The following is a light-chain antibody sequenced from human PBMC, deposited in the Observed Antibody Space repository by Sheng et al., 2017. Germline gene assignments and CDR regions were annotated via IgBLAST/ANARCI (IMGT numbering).Light chain of an antibody. J-gene: IGLJ3*02. CDR1: SSNIGAGYD. Sequence: QSILTQPPSVSGAPGQMVTISCTGSSSNIGAGYDVHWYQQVPGTAPKLLIYGNNNRPSGVPDRFSGSKSGTSAYLAITGLLAEDEADYYCQSYDNSRGVFGGGTKLTVL. V-gene: IGLV1-40*01. CDR2: GNN. CDR3: QSYDNSRGV.